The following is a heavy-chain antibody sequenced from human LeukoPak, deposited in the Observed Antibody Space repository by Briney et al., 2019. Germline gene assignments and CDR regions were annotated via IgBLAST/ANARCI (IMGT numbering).Heavy chain of an antibody. CDR1: GYTLTGYY. D-gene: IGHD3-10*01. CDR3: ARGMVRGVKDY. CDR2: INPNSGGI. Sequence: GASVKVSCKASGYTLTGYYMHWVRQAPGQGLEWMGRINPNSGGINYAQKLQGRVTMTTDTSTSTAYMELRSLRSDDTAVYYCARGMVRGVKDYWGQGTLVTVSS. J-gene: IGHJ4*02. V-gene: IGHV1-2*06.